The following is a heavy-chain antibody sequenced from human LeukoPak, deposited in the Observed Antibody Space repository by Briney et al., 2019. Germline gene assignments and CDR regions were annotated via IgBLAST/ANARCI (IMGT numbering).Heavy chain of an antibody. CDR3: AKDGYYDFWSPSP. V-gene: IGHV3-30-3*01. Sequence: GGSLRLSCAASGFTFSSYAMHWVRQAPGKGLEWVAVISYDGSNKYYADSVKGRFTISRDNSKNTLYLQMNSLRAEDTAVYYCAKDGYYDFWSPSPWGQGTLVTVSS. CDR2: ISYDGSNK. D-gene: IGHD3-3*01. J-gene: IGHJ5*02. CDR1: GFTFSSYA.